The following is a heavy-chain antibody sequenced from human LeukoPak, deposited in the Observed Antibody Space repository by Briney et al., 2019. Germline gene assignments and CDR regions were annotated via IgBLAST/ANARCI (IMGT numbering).Heavy chain of an antibody. CDR2: IKQDGSEK. J-gene: IGHJ4*02. V-gene: IGHV3-7*01. CDR3: ARAEGVDY. CDR1: GFTFSSHW. Sequence: GGSLRLSCAASGFTFSSHWMSWVRQAPGKGLEWVANIKQDGSEKYYVDSVKGRFTISRDNAKNSLYLQMNSLRAEDTAVYYCARAEGVDYWGQGTLVTVSS.